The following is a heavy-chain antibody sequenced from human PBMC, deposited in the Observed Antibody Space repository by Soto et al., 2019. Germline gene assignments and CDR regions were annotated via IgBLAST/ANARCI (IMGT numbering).Heavy chain of an antibody. CDR3: ARVTPWGYYYYGMDV. V-gene: IGHV1-3*01. CDR1: GYTFTSYA. Sequence: VASVKVSCKASGYTFTSYAMHWVRQAPGQRLEWMGWINAGNGNTKYSQKFQGRVTITRDTSASTAYMELSSLRSEDTAVYYCARVTPWGYYYYGMDVWGQGTTVTVSS. J-gene: IGHJ6*02. CDR2: INAGNGNT. D-gene: IGHD7-27*01.